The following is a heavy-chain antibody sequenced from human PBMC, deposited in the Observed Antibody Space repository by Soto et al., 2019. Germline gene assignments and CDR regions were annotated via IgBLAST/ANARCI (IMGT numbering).Heavy chain of an antibody. V-gene: IGHV1-69*01. J-gene: IGHJ4*02. D-gene: IGHD3-16*02. CDR3: ARALIPYDYVWGSYRPLNFDY. Sequence: QVQLVQSGAEVKKPGSSVKVSCKASGGTFSSYAISWVRQAPGQGLEWMGGIIPIFGTANYAQKFQGRVTITADESTSTAYMELSNLRSEDTAVYYCARALIPYDYVWGSYRPLNFDYWGQGTLVTVSS. CDR2: IIPIFGTA. CDR1: GGTFSSYA.